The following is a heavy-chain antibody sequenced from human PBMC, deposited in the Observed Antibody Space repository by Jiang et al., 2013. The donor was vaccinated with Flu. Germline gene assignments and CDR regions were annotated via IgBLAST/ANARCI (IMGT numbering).Heavy chain of an antibody. CDR2: IYPGDSDT. CDR1: GYIFTSYW. J-gene: IGHJ3*02. CDR3: ARHRITVEAAFDI. D-gene: IGHD6-19*01. Sequence: LKISCKGSGYIFTSYWIGWVRQMPGKGLEWMGIIYPGDSDTRYSPSFQGQVTISADKSISTAYLQWSSLKASDTAMYYCARHRITVEAAFDIWGQGTMVTVSS. V-gene: IGHV5-51*01.